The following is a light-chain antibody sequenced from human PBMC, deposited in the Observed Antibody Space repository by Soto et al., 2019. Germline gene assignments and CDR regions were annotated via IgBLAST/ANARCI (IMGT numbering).Light chain of an antibody. Sequence: QSVLTQPASVSGSPGQSITISCTGTSSDVGGYNHVSWYQQHPGKAPKLMICEVSNRPSGVSNRFSGSKSGNTASLTISGLQAEDEADYYCSSYTDRQSYRFGTGTKLTVL. CDR1: SSDVGGYNH. CDR3: SSYTDRQSYR. CDR2: EVS. V-gene: IGLV2-14*01. J-gene: IGLJ1*01.